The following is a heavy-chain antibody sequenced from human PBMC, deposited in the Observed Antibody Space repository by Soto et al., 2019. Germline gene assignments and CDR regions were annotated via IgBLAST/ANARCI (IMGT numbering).Heavy chain of an antibody. J-gene: IGHJ6*02. Sequence: LRLSFAASGFTFSSYAMHWVRQAPGKGLEWVAVISYDGSNKYYADSVKGRFTISRDNSKNTLYLQMNSLRAEDTAVYYCARGHSSSWRIYYYYGMDVWGQGTTVTVSS. V-gene: IGHV3-30-3*01. D-gene: IGHD6-13*01. CDR2: ISYDGSNK. CDR3: ARGHSSSWRIYYYYGMDV. CDR1: GFTFSSYA.